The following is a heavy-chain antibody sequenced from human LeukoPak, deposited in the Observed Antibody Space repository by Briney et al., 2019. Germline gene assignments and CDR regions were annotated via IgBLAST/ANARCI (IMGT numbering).Heavy chain of an antibody. D-gene: IGHD2-2*01. J-gene: IGHJ3*02. V-gene: IGHV3-11*04. CDR2: ISSSGSTI. CDR1: GFTFSDYY. Sequence: GGSLRLSCAASGFTFSDYYMSWIRQAPGKGLEWVSYISSSGSTIYYADSVKGRFTISRDNAKNSLYLQMNSLRAEDTAVYYCAGGCSSTSCYSGAFDIWGQGTMVTVSS. CDR3: AGGCSSTSCYSGAFDI.